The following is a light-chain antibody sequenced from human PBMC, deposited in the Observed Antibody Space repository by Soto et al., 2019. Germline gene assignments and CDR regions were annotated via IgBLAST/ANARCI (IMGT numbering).Light chain of an antibody. V-gene: IGLV1-44*01. J-gene: IGLJ2*01. CDR3: ASWDDDLNGPI. Sequence: QSALTQPPSASGTPGQRVVISCSGSHSNVGVNAISWYQHLPGTAPRLLLHTDDQRPSGIPDRFSGSHSGTSASLAISRLQSGDEGHYYCASWDDDLNGPIFGGGTKLTVL. CDR1: HSNVGVNA. CDR2: TDD.